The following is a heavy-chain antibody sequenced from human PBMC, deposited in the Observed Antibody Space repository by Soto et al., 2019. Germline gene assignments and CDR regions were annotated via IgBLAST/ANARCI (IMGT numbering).Heavy chain of an antibody. CDR1: GGSISSYY. J-gene: IGHJ5*02. V-gene: IGHV4-59*08. CDR2: IYYSGST. CDR3: AGLYCSGGSCYPAP. D-gene: IGHD2-15*01. Sequence: PSETLSLTCTVSGGSISSYYWSWIRQPPGKGLEWIGYIYYSGSTNYNPSLRSRVTISVDTSKNQFSLKLSSVTAADTAVYYCAGLYCSGGSCYPAPWGQGTLVTVSS.